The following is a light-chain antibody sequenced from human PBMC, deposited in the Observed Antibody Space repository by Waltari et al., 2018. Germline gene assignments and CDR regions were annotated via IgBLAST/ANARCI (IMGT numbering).Light chain of an antibody. CDR3: QQYDSLPWT. CDR2: DAS. Sequence: DIQMTQSPSSLSASVGDRVTITCQASQDIRSHLNWYQQKPGTAPKVLIYDASNLDSGVPSRFSGSGSGTDFAVTITSLQPEDIATYYCQQYDSLPWTFGQGTKVEIK. CDR1: QDIRSH. V-gene: IGKV1-33*01. J-gene: IGKJ1*01.